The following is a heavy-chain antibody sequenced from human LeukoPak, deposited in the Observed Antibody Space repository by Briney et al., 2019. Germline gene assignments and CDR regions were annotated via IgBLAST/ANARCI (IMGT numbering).Heavy chain of an antibody. Sequence: SETLSLTCTVSGGSISSSSYYWGWIRQPPGKGLEWIGSIYYSGSTYYNPSLKSRVTISVDTSKNQFSLKLSSVTAADTAVYYCARDLSLSGSYPNYFDYWGQGTLVTVSS. D-gene: IGHD1-26*01. CDR2: IYYSGST. V-gene: IGHV4-39*07. CDR3: ARDLSLSGSYPNYFDY. CDR1: GGSISSSSYY. J-gene: IGHJ4*02.